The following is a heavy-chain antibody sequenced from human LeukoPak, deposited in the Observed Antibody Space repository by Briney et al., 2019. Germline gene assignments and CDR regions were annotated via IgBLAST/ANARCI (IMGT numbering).Heavy chain of an antibody. Sequence: PGGSLRLSCAASGFTFSSYSMNWVRQAPGKGLEWVSYITSSSDTTHYADSVKGRFTISRDNAKSSLYLQMNSLRAEDTAVYYCARFRTWGDKAFDYWGQGTLVTVSS. CDR1: GFTFSSYS. J-gene: IGHJ4*02. CDR2: ITSSSDTT. D-gene: IGHD2-21*02. CDR3: ARFRTWGDKAFDY. V-gene: IGHV3-48*01.